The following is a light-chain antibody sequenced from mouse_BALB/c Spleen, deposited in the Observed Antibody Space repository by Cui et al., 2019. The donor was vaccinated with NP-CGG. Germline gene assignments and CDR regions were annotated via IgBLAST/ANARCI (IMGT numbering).Light chain of an antibody. CDR2: GTK. CDR1: TGAVTTSNY. V-gene: IGLV1*01. CDR3: ALWYSNHWV. Sequence: AVLTQESALTTSPVETVTLTCRSSTGAVTTSNYVNWVQKKPDHVFTGLIGGTKNRSPGVPARFSGSLIGDKAALTITGAQTEDEAIYFCALWYSNHWVFGGGTKLTVL. J-gene: IGLJ1*01.